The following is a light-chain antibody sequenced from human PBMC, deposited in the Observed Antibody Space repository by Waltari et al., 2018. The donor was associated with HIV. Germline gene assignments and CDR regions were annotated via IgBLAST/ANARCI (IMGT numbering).Light chain of an antibody. Sequence: QSALTQPASVSGSPGQSITISCTAPTSDVGTYNLVSWSQQYTGKAPKLLIYEVTKRPSGVSSRFSGSKSGNTASLTISDLQSEAEANYYCCSYGSSATFVVFGGGTRVTV. J-gene: IGLJ2*01. CDR3: CSYGSSATFVV. V-gene: IGLV2-23*02. CDR2: EVT. CDR1: TSDVGTYNL.